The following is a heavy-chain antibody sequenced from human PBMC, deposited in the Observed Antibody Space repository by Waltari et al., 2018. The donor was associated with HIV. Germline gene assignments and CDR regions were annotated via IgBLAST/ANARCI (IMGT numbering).Heavy chain of an antibody. Sequence: EVQLVESGGGLVKPGGSLRLSCAASGFTFSRAWRKWVRQAPGKGLEWVGRIKSKTDGGTIDYAAPMKGRFTISRDDSINTVFLQMNSVKAEDTAVYYCSTDVVKWLPSHNYFDYWGQGTLVTVSS. J-gene: IGHJ4*02. D-gene: IGHD5-12*01. CDR3: STDVVKWLPSHNYFDY. CDR2: IKSKTDGGTI. CDR1: GFTFSRAW. V-gene: IGHV3-15*01.